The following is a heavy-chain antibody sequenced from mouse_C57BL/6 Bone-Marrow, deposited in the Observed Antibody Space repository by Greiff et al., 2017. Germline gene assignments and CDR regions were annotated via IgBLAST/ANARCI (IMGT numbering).Heavy chain of an antibody. CDR2: IDPSDSYT. Sequence: VQLKQPGAELVMPGASVKLSCKASGYTFTSYWMHWVKQRPGQGLEWIGEIDPSDSYTNYNQKFKGKSTLTVDKSSSTAYMQLSSLTSEDSAVYYCARGGGLRFDYWGQGTTLTVSS. D-gene: IGHD2-4*01. CDR3: ARGGGLRFDY. CDR1: GYTFTSYW. V-gene: IGHV1-69*01. J-gene: IGHJ2*01.